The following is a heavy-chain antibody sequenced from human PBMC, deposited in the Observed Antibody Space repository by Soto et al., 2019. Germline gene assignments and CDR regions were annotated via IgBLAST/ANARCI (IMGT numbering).Heavy chain of an antibody. J-gene: IGHJ5*02. CDR3: ARVKKSRDGYNNNWFDP. Sequence: PSETLSLTCTVSGGSVSSSSYYWGWIRQPPGKGLEWIGSIYYSGSTYYNPSLKSRVTISVDTSKNQFSLKLSSVTAADTAVYYCARVKKSRDGYNNNWFDPWGQGTLVTVSS. D-gene: IGHD5-12*01. CDR2: IYYSGST. V-gene: IGHV4-39*07. CDR1: GGSVSSSSYY.